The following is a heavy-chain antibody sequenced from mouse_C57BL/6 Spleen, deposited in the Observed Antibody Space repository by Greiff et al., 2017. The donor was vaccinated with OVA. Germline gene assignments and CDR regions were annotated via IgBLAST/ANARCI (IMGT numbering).Heavy chain of an antibody. Sequence: QVQLQQPGAELVKPGASVKLSCKASGYTFTSYWMHWVKQRPGQGLEWIGMIPANSGSTNYNEKFKSKATLTVDKSSSTAYMQPSCLTSEDSAVYYCARIYYDYDVWFAYWGQGTLVTVSA. D-gene: IGHD2-4*01. CDR3: ARIYYDYDVWFAY. V-gene: IGHV1-64*01. CDR2: IPANSGST. CDR1: GYTFTSYW. J-gene: IGHJ3*01.